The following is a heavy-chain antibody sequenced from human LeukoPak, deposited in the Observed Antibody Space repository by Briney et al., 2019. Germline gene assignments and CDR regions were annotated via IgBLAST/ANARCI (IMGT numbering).Heavy chain of an antibody. V-gene: IGHV1-69*13. J-gene: IGHJ5*02. CDR1: GGTFSSYA. D-gene: IGHD6-13*01. CDR2: IIPIFGTA. Sequence: GASVKVSCKASGGTFSSYAISWVRQAPGQGLEWMGGIIPIFGTANYAQKFQGRVTITADESTSTAYMELSSLRSEDTAVYYCARYRAAADGWFDPWGQGTLVTASS. CDR3: ARYRAAADGWFDP.